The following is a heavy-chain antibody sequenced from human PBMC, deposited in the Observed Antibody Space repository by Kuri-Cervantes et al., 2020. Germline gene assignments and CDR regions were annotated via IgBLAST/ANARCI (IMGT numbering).Heavy chain of an antibody. V-gene: IGHV3-48*04. Sequence: GGSLRLSCAASGFTFSSYAMHWVRQAPGKGLEWVSYISSSGSTIYYADSVKGRFTISRDNAKNSLYLQMNSLRAEDTAVYYCARDDLAAAVDYWGQGTLVTVSS. CDR2: ISSSGSTI. CDR1: GFTFSSYA. D-gene: IGHD6-13*01. CDR3: ARDDLAAAVDY. J-gene: IGHJ4*02.